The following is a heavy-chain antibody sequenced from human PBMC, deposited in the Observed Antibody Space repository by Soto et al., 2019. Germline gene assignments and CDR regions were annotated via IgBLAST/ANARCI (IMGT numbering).Heavy chain of an antibody. Sequence: QVQLVECGGGVVQPGRSLRLSCAASGFTFSSYGMHWVRQAPGKGLEWVAVISYDGSNKYYADSVKGRFTISRDNSKNTLYLQMNSLRAEDTAVYYCAKEWVYDSSGWSFDYWGQGTLVTVSS. J-gene: IGHJ4*02. CDR2: ISYDGSNK. D-gene: IGHD3-22*01. CDR1: GFTFSSYG. CDR3: AKEWVYDSSGWSFDY. V-gene: IGHV3-30*18.